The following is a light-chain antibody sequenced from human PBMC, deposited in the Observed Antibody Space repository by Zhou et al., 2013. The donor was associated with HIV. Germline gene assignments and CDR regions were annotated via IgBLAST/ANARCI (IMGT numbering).Light chain of an antibody. CDR2: GAS. J-gene: IGKJ2*01. CDR3: QQRSNWPLYT. Sequence: EIVLTQSPGTLSSSPGERATLSCWASQSVASAHLAWYQQKPGQTPRLLIYGASSRATGIPDRFSGSGSGTDFTLTINRLEPEDFAIYYCQQRSNWPLYTFGQGTKLEIK. CDR1: QSVASAH. V-gene: IGKV3D-20*02.